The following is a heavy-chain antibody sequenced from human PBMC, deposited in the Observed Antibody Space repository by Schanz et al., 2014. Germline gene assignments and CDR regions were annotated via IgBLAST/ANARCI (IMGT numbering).Heavy chain of an antibody. CDR1: GFTFSSYG. J-gene: IGHJ3*01. CDR3: TRDRGALINHNDALDL. D-gene: IGHD3-16*01. V-gene: IGHV3-33*01. CDR2: IWYDGNNK. Sequence: QVQLVESGGGVVQPGRSLRLSCAASGFTFSSYGMHWVRQAPGKGLEWVAVIWYDGNNKFYADSVKGRFTTSRDNSKNTVYLQMNSLRSEDTAVYYCTRDRGALINHNDALDLWGQGTMVSVSS.